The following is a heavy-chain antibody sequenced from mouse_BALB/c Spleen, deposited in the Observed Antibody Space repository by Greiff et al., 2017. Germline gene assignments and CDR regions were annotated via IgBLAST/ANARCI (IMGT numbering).Heavy chain of an antibody. Sequence: QVQLKESGPGLVAPSQSLSITCTVSGFSLTSYGVHWVRQPPGKGLEWLGVIWAGGSTNYNSALMSRLSISKDNSKSQVFLKMNSLQTDDTAMYYCARDQAELRILAYWGQGTLVTVSA. CDR1: GFSLTSYG. CDR2: IWAGGST. D-gene: IGHD1-2*01. J-gene: IGHJ3*01. V-gene: IGHV2-9*02. CDR3: ARDQAELRILAY.